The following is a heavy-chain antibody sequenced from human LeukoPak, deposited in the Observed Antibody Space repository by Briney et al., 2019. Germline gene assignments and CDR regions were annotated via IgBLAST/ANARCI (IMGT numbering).Heavy chain of an antibody. CDR2: IVVGSGNT. Sequence: SVKVSCKASGFTFTSSAMQWVRQARGQRLEWIGWIVVGSGNTNYAQKFQERVTITRDMSTSIAYMELSSLRSEDTAVYYCAADRYDSSGYYHFDYWGQGTLVTVSS. D-gene: IGHD3-22*01. J-gene: IGHJ4*02. CDR1: GFTFTSSA. V-gene: IGHV1-58*02. CDR3: AADRYDSSGYYHFDY.